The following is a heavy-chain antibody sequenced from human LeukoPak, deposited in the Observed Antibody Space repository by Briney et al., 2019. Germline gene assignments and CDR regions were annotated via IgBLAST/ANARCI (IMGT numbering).Heavy chain of an antibody. CDR3: ARRGIRITISRFDY. J-gene: IGHJ4*02. D-gene: IGHD3-9*01. CDR1: GGSFSGYY. Sequence: SETLSLTCAVYGGSFSGYYWSWIRQPPGKGLEWIGEINHSGSTNYNSSLKSRVTISVDTSKNQFSLKLSSVTAADTAVYYCARRGIRITISRFDYWGQGTLVTVSS. CDR2: INHSGST. V-gene: IGHV4-34*01.